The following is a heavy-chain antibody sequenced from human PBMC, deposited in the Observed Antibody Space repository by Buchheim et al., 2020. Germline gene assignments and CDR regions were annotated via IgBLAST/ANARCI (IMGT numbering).Heavy chain of an antibody. Sequence: QVQLQESGPGLVKPSETLSLTCTVSSGSINGYFWSWLRQPPGKGLEWVGYVSYSGKTNYNPSLKRQVTMSVDKSKNQFSLKVISVTAAHTAVYYCARGDLTFDYWGQGTL. V-gene: IGHV4-59*01. J-gene: IGHJ4*02. CDR2: VSYSGKT. D-gene: IGHD2-21*02. CDR3: ARGDLTFDY. CDR1: SGSINGYF.